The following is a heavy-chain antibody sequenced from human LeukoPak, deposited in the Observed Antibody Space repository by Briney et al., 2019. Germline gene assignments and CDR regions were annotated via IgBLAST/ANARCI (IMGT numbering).Heavy chain of an antibody. V-gene: IGHV3-23*01. D-gene: IGHD3-10*01. CDR3: AKEWLEYYGSGSYWGIDY. Sequence: GGSLRLSCAASGFTFSSYAMSWVRQAPGKGLEWVSAISGSRDSTDYADSVKGRFTISRDNSKNTLYLQMNSLRAEDTAVYYCAKEWLEYYGSGSYWGIDYWGQGTLVTVSS. CDR2: ISGSRDST. J-gene: IGHJ4*02. CDR1: GFTFSSYA.